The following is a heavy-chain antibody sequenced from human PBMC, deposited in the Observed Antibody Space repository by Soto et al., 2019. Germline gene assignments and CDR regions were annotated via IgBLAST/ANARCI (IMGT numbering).Heavy chain of an antibody. CDR2: IIPIFGTA. CDR1: GGTFSSYA. CDR3: AREGGGTNGVDYYYGMDV. Sequence: ASVKVSCKASGGTFSSYAISWVRQAPGQGLEWMGGIIPIFGTANYAQKFQGRVTITADESTSTAYMELSSLRSEDTAVYYCAREGGGTNGVDYYYGMDVWGQGTTVTVSS. V-gene: IGHV1-69*13. J-gene: IGHJ6*02. D-gene: IGHD2-8*01.